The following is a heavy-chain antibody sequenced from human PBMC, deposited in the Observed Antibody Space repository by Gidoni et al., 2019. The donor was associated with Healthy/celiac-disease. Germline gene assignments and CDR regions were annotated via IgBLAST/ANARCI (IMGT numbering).Heavy chain of an antibody. CDR2: INHSGST. J-gene: IGHJ4*02. V-gene: IGHV4-34*01. CDR1: GGSFSGSS. Sequence: QVQLQQWGAGLLKPSETLSLTCAVYGGSFSGSSWSWIRQPPGKGLEWSGEINHSGSTNYNPSLKSRVTISVDTSKNQFSLKLSSVTAADTAVYYCARGLNYHRGITIFGVVTPFFDYWGQGTLVTVSS. CDR3: ARGLNYHRGITIFGVVTPFFDY. D-gene: IGHD3-3*01.